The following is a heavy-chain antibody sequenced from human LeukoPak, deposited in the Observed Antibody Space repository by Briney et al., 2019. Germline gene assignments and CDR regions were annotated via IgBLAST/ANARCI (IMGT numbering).Heavy chain of an antibody. CDR2: ISGSSGII. Sequence: LXLXXXASXFXFNTYTXNWVRQAPGKGLEWVSYISGSSGIIDYADSVRGRFTISRDNAKNSLYLQMNSLRAEDTAVYYCAKGSTYYESSGQVPFDYWGQGTLVTVSS. D-gene: IGHD3-22*01. V-gene: IGHV3-48*01. CDR3: AKGSTYYESSGQVPFDY. CDR1: XFXFNTYT. J-gene: IGHJ4*02.